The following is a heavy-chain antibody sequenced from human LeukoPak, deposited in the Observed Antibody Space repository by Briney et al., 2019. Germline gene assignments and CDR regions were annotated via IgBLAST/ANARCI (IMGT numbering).Heavy chain of an antibody. D-gene: IGHD3-10*01. CDR1: GGSIGSHF. CDR2: IYYSGST. CDR3: ARDSGVRGVIGY. Sequence: SETLSLTCTVSGGSIGSHFWNWIRQSPGKGLEWMGYIYYSGSTEYNPSLKSRISISVDTSKNKFSLKLTSVTAADTAVCYCARDSGVRGVIGYWGQGTLVTVSS. V-gene: IGHV4-59*11. J-gene: IGHJ4*02.